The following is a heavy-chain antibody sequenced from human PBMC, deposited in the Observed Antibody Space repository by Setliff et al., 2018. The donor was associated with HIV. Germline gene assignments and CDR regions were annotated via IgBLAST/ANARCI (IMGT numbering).Heavy chain of an antibody. J-gene: IGHJ5*01. V-gene: IGHV3-48*01. CDR2: ISSSNSPI. D-gene: IGHD3-3*01. Sequence: PGGSLRLSCAASGFNFDSYSMNWVRQAPGKGLQWVSYISSSNSPIYYANSVKGRFTVSRDNAKNSLYLQLNNLRVEDTAVYYCARQNYNFWSDLNWFDSWGQGTLVTVSS. CDR1: GFNFDSYS. CDR3: ARQNYNFWSDLNWFDS.